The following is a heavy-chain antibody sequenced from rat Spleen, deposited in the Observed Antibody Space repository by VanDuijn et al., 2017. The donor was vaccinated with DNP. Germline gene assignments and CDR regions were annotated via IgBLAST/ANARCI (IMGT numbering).Heavy chain of an antibody. V-gene: IGHV4-2*01. CDR3: AREEFGVDY. Sequence: EVKLVESGGGLVQPGRSLKLSCAASGFNFNDYWMGWVRQAPGKGLEWIGEINKDSSTINYNPSLKDKFTISRDNAQNTLYLQMSKPGSEDTAIYYCAREEFGVDYWGQGVMVTVSS. CDR1: GFNFNDYW. D-gene: IGHD4-3*01. J-gene: IGHJ2*01. CDR2: INKDSSTI.